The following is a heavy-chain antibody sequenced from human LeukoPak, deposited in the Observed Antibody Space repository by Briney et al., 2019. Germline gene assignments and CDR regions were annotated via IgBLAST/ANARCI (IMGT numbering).Heavy chain of an antibody. D-gene: IGHD3-10*01. CDR3: RFGESNFDY. CDR1: GFTFSSYG. CDR2: ISYDGSNK. V-gene: IGHV3-30*03. J-gene: IGHJ4*02. Sequence: PGGSLRLSCAASGFTFSSYGMHWVRQAPGKGLEWVAIISYDGSNKYYADSVKGRFTISRDNSKNTLYLQMNSLRAEDTAVYYCRFGESNFDYWGQGTLVTVSS.